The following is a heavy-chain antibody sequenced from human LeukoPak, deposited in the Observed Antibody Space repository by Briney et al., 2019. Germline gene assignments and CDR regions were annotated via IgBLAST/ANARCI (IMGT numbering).Heavy chain of an antibody. CDR2: INPNSGGT. CDR3: AKALRFTSRHGFDY. D-gene: IGHD2-2*01. Sequence: EASVKVSCKASGYTFTGYYMHWVRQAPGQGLEWMGWINPNSGGTNYAQKFQGRVTMTRDTSISTAYMELSRLRSDDTAVYYCAKALRFTSRHGFDYWGQGTLVTVSS. J-gene: IGHJ4*02. V-gene: IGHV1-2*02. CDR1: GYTFTGYY.